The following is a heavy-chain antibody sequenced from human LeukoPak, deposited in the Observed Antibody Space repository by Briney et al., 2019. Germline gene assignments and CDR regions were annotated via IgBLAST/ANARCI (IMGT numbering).Heavy chain of an antibody. CDR1: GFTFSDYY. D-gene: IGHD5-12*01. CDR2: ISSSSSYT. Sequence: GGSLRLPCAASGFTFSDYYMSWIRQAPGKGLEWVSYISSSSSYTNYADSVKGRFTISRDNAKNSLYLQMNSLRAEDTAVYYCARRRSGYADYWGQGTLVTVSS. V-gene: IGHV3-11*03. J-gene: IGHJ4*02. CDR3: ARRRSGYADY.